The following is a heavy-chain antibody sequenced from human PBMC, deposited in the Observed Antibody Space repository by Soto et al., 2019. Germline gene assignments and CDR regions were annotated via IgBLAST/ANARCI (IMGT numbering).Heavy chain of an antibody. J-gene: IGHJ2*01. CDR3: VREAGDYDWYFDL. CDR1: GYTFSSRG. D-gene: IGHD4-17*01. Sequence: QAQLVQSGPEVKEPGASVKVSCKASGYTFSSRGIYWVRQAPGQGLEWMGWISPHNAKTHYAQSLQGRVTLTTDPSTSTAYMDLRSLRSDDTAVYYCVREAGDYDWYFDLWGRGTPVTVSS. CDR2: ISPHNAKT. V-gene: IGHV1-18*01.